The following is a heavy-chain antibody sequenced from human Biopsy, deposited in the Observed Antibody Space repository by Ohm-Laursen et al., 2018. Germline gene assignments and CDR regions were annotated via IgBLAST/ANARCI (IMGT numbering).Heavy chain of an antibody. CDR1: GGSIISYY. CDR3: ARTPRDSFWSGSYKRGLWFDP. J-gene: IGHJ5*02. CDR2: VYNGGIT. V-gene: IGHV4-59*01. Sequence: SETLSLTCGVSGGSIISYYWTWIRQPPGKGLGWIGHVYNGGITNYNPSLKSRVTISKDTSKNQFSLQVNSVTAADTAVYYCARTPRDSFWSGSYKRGLWFDPWGQGTLVIVSS. D-gene: IGHD3-3*01.